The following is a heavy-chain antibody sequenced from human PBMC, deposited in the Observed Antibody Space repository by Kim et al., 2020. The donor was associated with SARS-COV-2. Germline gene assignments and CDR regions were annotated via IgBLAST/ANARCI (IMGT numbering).Heavy chain of an antibody. CDR3: ARDYYDSMDF. Sequence: SETLSLTCTVSGGSISSGGYYWSWIRQPAGKGLEWIGRIYTSGSTNYNPSLKSRVTISVDTSKNQFSLKLSSVTAADTAVYYCARDYYDSMDFWGQGTLVTVSS. CDR2: IYTSGST. J-gene: IGHJ4*02. CDR1: GGSISSGGYY. V-gene: IGHV4-61*02. D-gene: IGHD3-22*01.